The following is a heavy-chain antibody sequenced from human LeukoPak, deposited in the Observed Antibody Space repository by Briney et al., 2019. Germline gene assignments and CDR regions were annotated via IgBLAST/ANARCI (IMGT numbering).Heavy chain of an antibody. V-gene: IGHV3-30-3*01. J-gene: IGHJ4*02. CDR1: GFTFSSYA. D-gene: IGHD1-14*01. CDR3: ARDPTGQIYYFDY. CDR2: ISYDGSNK. Sequence: QPGRSLRLSCAASGFTFSSYAMHWVRQAPGKGLGWVAVISYDGSNKYYADSVKGRFTISRDNSKNTLYLQMNSLRAEDTAVYYCARDPTGQIYYFDYWGQGTLVTVSS.